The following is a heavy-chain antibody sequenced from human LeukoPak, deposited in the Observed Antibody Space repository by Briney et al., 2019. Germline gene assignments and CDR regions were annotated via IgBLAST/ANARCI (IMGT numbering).Heavy chain of an antibody. D-gene: IGHD3-3*01. Sequence: SVKVSCQASVGTFTIYDISWVRQAPGQGLECMGVIIPIFGTANYAQKLQGRVTITADESTSTAYMELSSLRSEDTAVYYCARDYVRYYDFWSPKLNYYYYMDVWGKGTTVTVSS. V-gene: IGHV1-69*13. CDR1: VGTFTIYD. CDR3: ARDYVRYYDFWSPKLNYYYYMDV. CDR2: IIPIFGTA. J-gene: IGHJ6*03.